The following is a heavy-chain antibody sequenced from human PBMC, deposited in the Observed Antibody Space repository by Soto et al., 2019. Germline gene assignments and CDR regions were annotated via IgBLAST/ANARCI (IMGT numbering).Heavy chain of an antibody. CDR1: GYSFTNYW. V-gene: IGHV5-51*01. Sequence: PGESLKISCKGSGYSFTNYWIGWVRQMPGKGLEWMGIIYPGDSDTTYSPSFQGQVTISADKSISTAYLQWSSLKASDSAMYFCARRRGYSSSSNYFYYGLDVWGQGTTVTVSS. CDR3: ARRRGYSSSSNYFYYGLDV. D-gene: IGHD6-6*01. J-gene: IGHJ6*02. CDR2: IYPGDSDT.